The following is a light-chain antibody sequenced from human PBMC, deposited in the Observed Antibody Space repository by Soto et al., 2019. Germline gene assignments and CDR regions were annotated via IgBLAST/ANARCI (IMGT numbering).Light chain of an antibody. CDR2: EVS. CDR3: ISYTSSRTHVV. V-gene: IGLV2-14*03. Sequence: QSALTQPASVSGSPGQSITISCTGTGSDVGGYFYVSWYQQHPVKAPKLMIYEVSHRPSGVSDRFSGSKSGNTASLTISGLQAEDEGDYYCISYTSSRTHVVLGGGTQLTVL. CDR1: GSDVGGYFY. J-gene: IGLJ2*01.